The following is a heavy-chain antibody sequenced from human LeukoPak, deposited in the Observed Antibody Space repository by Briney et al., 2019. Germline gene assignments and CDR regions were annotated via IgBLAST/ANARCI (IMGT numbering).Heavy chain of an antibody. Sequence: ASVKVSCKASGGTFSSYAISWVRQAPGQGLECMGGIIPIFGTANYAQKFQGRVTITADESTSTAYMELSSLRSEDTAVYYCARDLSAAVVQLWGQGTLVTVSS. J-gene: IGHJ4*02. CDR2: IIPIFGTA. CDR3: ARDLSAAVVQL. CDR1: GGTFSSYA. D-gene: IGHD6-19*01. V-gene: IGHV1-69*13.